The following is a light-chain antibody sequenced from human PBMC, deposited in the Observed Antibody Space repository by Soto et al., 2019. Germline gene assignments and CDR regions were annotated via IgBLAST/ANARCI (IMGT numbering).Light chain of an antibody. CDR1: QDVSRS. J-gene: IGKJ4*01. V-gene: IGKV1-9*01. CDR3: QQLWTYPLT. CDR2: AAS. Sequence: DTQLTQSPYFLSASVGDRVTITCRASQDVSRSVGWYQQKPGKAPKLLISAASTLHSGVPSRFSGSGSGTDFTLTISSRQPEDCATYYCQQLWTYPLTFGGGPKVEI.